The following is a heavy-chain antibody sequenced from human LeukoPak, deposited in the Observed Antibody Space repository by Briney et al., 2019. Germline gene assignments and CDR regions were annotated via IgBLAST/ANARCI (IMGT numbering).Heavy chain of an antibody. Sequence: SVKDSCKASGGTFSSYAISWVRQAPGQGLEWMGGIIPIFGTANYAQKFQGRVTITTDESTSTAYMELSSLRSEDTAVYYCASMVVAATKRAGYFDYWGQGTLVTVSS. CDR3: ASMVVAATKRAGYFDY. CDR1: GGTFSSYA. CDR2: IIPIFGTA. J-gene: IGHJ4*02. D-gene: IGHD2-15*01. V-gene: IGHV1-69*05.